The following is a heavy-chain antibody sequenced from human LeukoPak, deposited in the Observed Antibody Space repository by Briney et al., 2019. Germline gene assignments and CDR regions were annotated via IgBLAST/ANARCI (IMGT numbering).Heavy chain of an antibody. D-gene: IGHD3-9*01. CDR2: INSDGSST. V-gene: IGHV3-74*01. J-gene: IGHJ6*02. CDR1: GFTFSSYW. Sequence: GGSLRPSCAASGFTFSSYWMHWVRQAPGKGLVWVSRINSDGSSTSYADSVKGRFTISRDNAKNTLYLQMNSLRAEDTAVYYCAREKGYDILTGYNYGMDVWGQGTTVTVSS. CDR3: AREKGYDILTGYNYGMDV.